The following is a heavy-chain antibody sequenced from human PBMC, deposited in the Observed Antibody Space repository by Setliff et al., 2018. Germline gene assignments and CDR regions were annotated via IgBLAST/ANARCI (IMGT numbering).Heavy chain of an antibody. D-gene: IGHD3-16*02. CDR1: GYTFSTYA. J-gene: IGHJ6*03. Sequence: ASVKVSCKGSGYTFSTYAIIWMRQAPGQGLEWMGWISTNTGNPSYAQGFTGRFVFSLDTSVSTAYLQISSLKPEDTAMYYCARASRFATIVWKGDYYMDVWGKGTTVTAP. V-gene: IGHV7-4-1*02. CDR3: ARASRFATIVWKGDYYMDV. CDR2: ISTNTGNP.